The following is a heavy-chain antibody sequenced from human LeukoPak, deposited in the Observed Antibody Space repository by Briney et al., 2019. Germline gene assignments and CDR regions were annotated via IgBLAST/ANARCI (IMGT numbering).Heavy chain of an antibody. CDR2: IYPDDSRT. CDR1: GYRFTKSW. Sequence: PGESLRISCKASGYRFTKSWIGWVRQMPGKGLEWLGIIYPDDSRTRYSPSFQGQVTVSVDKSISTAYLQWSSLKASDTAMYYCARPSYGASDYWGQGTLVTVSS. CDR3: ARPSYGASDY. V-gene: IGHV5-51*01. D-gene: IGHD4-17*01. J-gene: IGHJ4*02.